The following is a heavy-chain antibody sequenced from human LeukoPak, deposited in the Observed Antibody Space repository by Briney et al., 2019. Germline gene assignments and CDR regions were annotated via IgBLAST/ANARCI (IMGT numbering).Heavy chain of an antibody. D-gene: IGHD1-26*01. CDR2: ISGSGGST. V-gene: IGHV3-23*01. J-gene: IGHJ4*02. CDR1: GFTFSSNA. CDR3: AKEAVGAPEYYFDY. Sequence: GSLRLSCAASGFTFSSNAMSWVRRAPGKGLEWGSAISGSGGSTYYADSVEGRFTISRDNSKNTLYLQMNSLRAEDTAVYYCAKEAVGAPEYYFDYWGQGTLVTVSS.